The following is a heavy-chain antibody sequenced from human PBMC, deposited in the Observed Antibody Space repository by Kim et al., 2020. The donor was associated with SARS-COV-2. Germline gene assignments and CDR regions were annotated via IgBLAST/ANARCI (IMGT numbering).Heavy chain of an antibody. CDR3: ARGPPDYYDSSGYFFGMDV. CDR2: ISSNGGST. Sequence: GGSLRLSCAASGFTFSSYAMHWVRQAPGKGLEYVSAISSNGGSTYYANSVKGRFTISRDNSKNTLYLQMGSLRAEDMAVYYCARGPPDYYDSSGYFFGMDVWGQGTTVTVSS. V-gene: IGHV3-64*01. CDR1: GFTFSSYA. J-gene: IGHJ6*02. D-gene: IGHD3-22*01.